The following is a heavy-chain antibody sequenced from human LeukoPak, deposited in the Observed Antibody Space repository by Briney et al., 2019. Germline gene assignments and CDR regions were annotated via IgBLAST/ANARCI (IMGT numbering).Heavy chain of an antibody. CDR2: IDQSGGRN. V-gene: IGHV3-7*05. J-gene: IGHJ3*02. CDR3: ARDVEGGTFDI. D-gene: IGHD3-16*01. CDR1: GFTFSRFW. Sequence: TGGSLRLSCAASGFTFSRFWMNWVRQAPGGGLEWVANIDQSGGRNNYVDSVKGRFTISRDNAKNSLFLEMSSLRADDTAVYFCARDVEGGTFDIWGQGTTVTVSS.